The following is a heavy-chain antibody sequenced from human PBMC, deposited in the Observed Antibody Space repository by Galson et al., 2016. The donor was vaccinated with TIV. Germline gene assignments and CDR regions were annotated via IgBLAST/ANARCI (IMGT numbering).Heavy chain of an antibody. D-gene: IGHD5-24*01. CDR1: GFTFSAYA. J-gene: IGHJ4*02. CDR3: AKCRDWGGKGYLDF. CDR2: MTGPFMGTTGGGT. V-gene: IGHV3-23*01. Sequence: SLRLSCAASGFTFSAYAMTWVRQGPGKGLEWVSSMTGPFMGTTGGGTFYADSVKGRFTISRDNPKSTLYLQMDCLRVEDTAVYYRAKCRDWGGKGYLDFWGQGTVVTVSS.